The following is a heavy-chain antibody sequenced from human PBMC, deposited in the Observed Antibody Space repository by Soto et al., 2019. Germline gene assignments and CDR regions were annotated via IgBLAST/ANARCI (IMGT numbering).Heavy chain of an antibody. D-gene: IGHD6-6*01. Sequence: SVKVSCKASGYTFTSYGISWVRQAPGQGLEWMGWISAYNGNTNYAQKLQGRVTMTTDTSTSTAYMELRSLRSDDTAVYYCASTEYSSSSDWFDPWGQGTLVTVSS. CDR1: GYTFTSYG. CDR2: ISAYNGNT. CDR3: ASTEYSSSSDWFDP. J-gene: IGHJ5*02. V-gene: IGHV1-18*01.